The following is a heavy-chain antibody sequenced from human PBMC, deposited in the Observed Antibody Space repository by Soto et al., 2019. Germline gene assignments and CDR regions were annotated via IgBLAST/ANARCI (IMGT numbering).Heavy chain of an antibody. D-gene: IGHD5-12*01. V-gene: IGHV4-61*01. CDR3: ARGYQRGWLQFDY. CDR1: GGSISSSSYY. J-gene: IGHJ4*02. CDR2: IYYSGST. Sequence: SETLSLTCTVSGGSISSSSYYWSWIRQPPGKGLEWIGYIYYSGSTNYNPSLKSRVTISVDTSKNQFSLKLSSVTAADTAVYYCARGYQRGWLQFDYWGQGTLVTVSS.